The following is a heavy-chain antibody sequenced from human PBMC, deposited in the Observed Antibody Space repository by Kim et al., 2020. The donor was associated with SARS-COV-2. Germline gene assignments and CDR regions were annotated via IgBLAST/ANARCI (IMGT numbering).Heavy chain of an antibody. CDR2: INPSGGST. CDR1: GYTFTTYY. CDR3: ARDPTIAAADTFKYYYYGMDV. Sequence: ASVKVSCKASGYTFTTYYMHWVRQAPGQGLEWMGIINPSGGSTSYAQKFQGRVTMTRDTSTSTVYMELSSLRSEDTAVYFCARDPTIAAADTFKYYYYGMDVWGQGTTVTVSS. V-gene: IGHV1-46*01. D-gene: IGHD6-13*01. J-gene: IGHJ6*02.